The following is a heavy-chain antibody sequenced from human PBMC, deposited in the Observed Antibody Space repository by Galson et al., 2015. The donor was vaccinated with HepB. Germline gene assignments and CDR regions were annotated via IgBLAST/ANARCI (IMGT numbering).Heavy chain of an antibody. D-gene: IGHD3-22*01. CDR3: ARVPYYYDSSGYYTGAFDI. J-gene: IGHJ3*02. V-gene: IGHV3-33*01. Sequence: LRLSCAASGFTFSSYGMHWVRQAPGKGLEWVAVIWYDGSNKYYADSVKGRFTISRDNSKNTLYLQMNSLRAEDTAVYYCARVPYYYDSSGYYTGAFDIWGQGTMVTVSS. CDR1: GFTFSSYG. CDR2: IWYDGSNK.